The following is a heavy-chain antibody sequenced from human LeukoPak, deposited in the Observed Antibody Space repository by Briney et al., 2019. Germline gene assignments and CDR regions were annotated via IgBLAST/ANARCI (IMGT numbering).Heavy chain of an antibody. Sequence: GGSLRLSCAASGFTFSSYAMHWVRQAPGKGLEWVSAISGSGGSTYYADSVKGRFTISRDNSKNTLYLQMNSLRVEDTAVYYCASRVLGATNPFDYWGQGTLVTVSS. V-gene: IGHV3-23*01. CDR2: ISGSGGST. CDR1: GFTFSSYA. D-gene: IGHD1-26*01. J-gene: IGHJ4*02. CDR3: ASRVLGATNPFDY.